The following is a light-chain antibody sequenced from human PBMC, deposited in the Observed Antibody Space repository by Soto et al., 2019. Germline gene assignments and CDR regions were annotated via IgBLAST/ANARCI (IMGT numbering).Light chain of an antibody. V-gene: IGKV1-12*01. Sequence: DIQMTQSPSSVSASVGDRVTITCRASQDIRKWLAWYQQKPGKAPKLLIYDASTLQSGVPSRFSGSGSGTDFTLTISSLQAEDFATYSCQQTYTFPITCGQGTRPEIK. CDR3: QQTYTFPIT. CDR1: QDIRKW. CDR2: DAS. J-gene: IGKJ5*01.